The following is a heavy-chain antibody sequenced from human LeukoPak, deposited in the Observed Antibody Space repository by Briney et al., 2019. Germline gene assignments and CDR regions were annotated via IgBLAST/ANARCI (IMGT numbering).Heavy chain of an antibody. V-gene: IGHV4-59*01. CDR2: IYYSGST. Sequence: SETLSLACTVSGGSISSYYWSWIRQPPGKGLEWIGYIYYSGSTKYNPSLKSRVTISVDTSKNQFSLKMSSVTAADTAVYYCARNHGSVRGEWFDPWGQGTLVTVSS. CDR3: ARNHGSVRGEWFDP. J-gene: IGHJ5*02. CDR1: GGSISSYY. D-gene: IGHD3-10*01.